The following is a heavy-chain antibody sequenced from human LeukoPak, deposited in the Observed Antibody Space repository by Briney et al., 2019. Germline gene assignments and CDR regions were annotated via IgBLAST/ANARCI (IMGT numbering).Heavy chain of an antibody. CDR2: IYGGGDT. D-gene: IGHD6-6*01. Sequence: GGSLRLSCAVSGFTVSNDYMSWVRQAPGKGLEWVSVIYGGGDTYYADSVRGRFTISRDNFEDTLFLQMDSLRAEDTAVYYCTRLLPSSHHFFDSWGQGTLVTVSS. V-gene: IGHV3-53*01. CDR1: GFTVSNDY. CDR3: TRLLPSSHHFFDS. J-gene: IGHJ4*02.